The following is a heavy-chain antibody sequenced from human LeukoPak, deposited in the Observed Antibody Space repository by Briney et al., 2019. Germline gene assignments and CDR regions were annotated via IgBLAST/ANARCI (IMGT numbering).Heavy chain of an antibody. J-gene: IGHJ4*02. V-gene: IGHV3-33*01. CDR2: IWSDGSNK. CDR3: ARDHPSPDDYHHSSSPPDY. D-gene: IGHD3-22*01. CDR1: GFTFSSYG. Sequence: GGSLRLSCAASGFTFSSYGMHWVRQAPGKGLEGVAVIWSDGSNKYYADSVKGRFTISRDNSKNTLYLQMNSLRAEDTAVYYCARDHPSPDDYHHSSSPPDYWGQGTLVTVSS.